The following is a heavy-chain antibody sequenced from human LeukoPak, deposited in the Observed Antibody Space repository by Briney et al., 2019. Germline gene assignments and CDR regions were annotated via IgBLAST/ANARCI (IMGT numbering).Heavy chain of an antibody. CDR3: ARENPYVS. J-gene: IGHJ5*02. V-gene: IGHV3-48*04. CDR2: ISDSSSRI. Sequence: GGSLRLSCAASGFTFSKHGMNWVRQAPGKGLEWVSYISDSSSRILYADSVKGRFTISRDNSKNSVYLQMSSLRVEDTGVYYCARENPYVSWGQGTLVTVSS. D-gene: IGHD1-14*01. CDR1: GFTFSKHG.